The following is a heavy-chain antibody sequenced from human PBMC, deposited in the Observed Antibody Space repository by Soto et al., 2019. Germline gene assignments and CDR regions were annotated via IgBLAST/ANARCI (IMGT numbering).Heavy chain of an antibody. V-gene: IGHV4-59*08. CDR2: IYYSGST. Sequence: SETLPLTSTVACGSSSGYYWSWIRKPPGKGLEWIGYIYYSGSTNYNPSLKSRVTISVDTSKNQFSLKLSSVTAADTALYYCARAGIHGVNHWFAPWGQGTLDTGSS. J-gene: IGHJ5*02. CDR3: ARAGIHGVNHWFAP. CDR1: CGSSSGYY. D-gene: IGHD3-10*01.